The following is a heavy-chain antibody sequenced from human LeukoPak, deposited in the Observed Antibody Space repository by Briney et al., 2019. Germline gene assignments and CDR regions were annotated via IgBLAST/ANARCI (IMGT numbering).Heavy chain of an antibody. CDR2: INHSGST. V-gene: IGHV4-38-2*02. CDR3: ARDSGYDPGWFDP. CDR1: GYSISNGYQ. D-gene: IGHD3-10*01. J-gene: IGHJ5*02. Sequence: PAETLSLTCAVSGYSISNGYQWGWVRPPRKRGLGWIGSINHSGSTYYNPSVKGRVTISVDTSKNQFSLKLNSVTAADTAVYYCARDSGYDPGWFDPWGQGTLVTVSS.